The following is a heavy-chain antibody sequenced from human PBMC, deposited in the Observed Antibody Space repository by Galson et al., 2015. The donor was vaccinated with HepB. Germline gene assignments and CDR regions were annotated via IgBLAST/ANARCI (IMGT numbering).Heavy chain of an antibody. CDR3: ARGGEYSGYECVGV. CDR1: GFTFSSYA. Sequence: SLRLSCAASGFTFSSYAMSWVRQAPGKGLEWVSGISGSGGSTYYADSVKGRFTISRDNSKNTLYLQMNSLRAEDTAVYYCARGGEYSGYECVGVWGQGTLVTVSS. V-gene: IGHV3-23*01. D-gene: IGHD5-12*01. J-gene: IGHJ4*02. CDR2: ISGSGGST.